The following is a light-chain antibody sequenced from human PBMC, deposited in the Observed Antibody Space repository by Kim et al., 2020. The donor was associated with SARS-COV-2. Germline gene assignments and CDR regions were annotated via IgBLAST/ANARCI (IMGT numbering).Light chain of an antibody. CDR3: QQYNNWHT. Sequence: EIVLTQSPATLSVSAGERATLSCRASQSVSNDLAWYQQKPGQAPLLLFYGASTRATGIPNRFSGSGSGTEFTLTISSLQSEDFAVYYCQQYNNWHTFGQGTKLEI. J-gene: IGKJ2*01. CDR1: QSVSND. V-gene: IGKV3-15*01. CDR2: GAS.